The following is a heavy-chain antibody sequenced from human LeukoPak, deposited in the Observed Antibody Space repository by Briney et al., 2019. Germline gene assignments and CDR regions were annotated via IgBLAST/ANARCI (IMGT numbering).Heavy chain of an antibody. J-gene: IGHJ3*01. Sequence: GESLKISCKGSGYSFTSYWIGWVRQMPGKGLEWMGIIYPGDSDTRYSPSFQGQVTISADKSISTAYLQWSSLKASDTAMYYCARLDLGYCSGGSCFVGDWFDPWGQGTMVTVSS. CDR2: IYPGDSDT. CDR1: GYSFTSYW. D-gene: IGHD2-15*01. V-gene: IGHV5-51*01. CDR3: ARLDLGYCSGGSCFVGDWFDP.